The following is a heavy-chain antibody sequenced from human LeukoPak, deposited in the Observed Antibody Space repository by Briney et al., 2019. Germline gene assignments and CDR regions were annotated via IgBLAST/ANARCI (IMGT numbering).Heavy chain of an antibody. V-gene: IGHV3-21*01. Sequence: PGGSLRLSCAASGFTFSSYTINWVRQALGKGLEWVSSISSTSIYIYYADSVKGRFTISRDNAKNSLYLQMNSLRAEDTAVYYCARAERGYCSGGSCSYYDAFDIWGQGTMATVSS. CDR3: ARAERGYCSGGSCSYYDAFDI. D-gene: IGHD2-15*01. CDR2: ISSTSIYI. CDR1: GFTFSSYT. J-gene: IGHJ3*02.